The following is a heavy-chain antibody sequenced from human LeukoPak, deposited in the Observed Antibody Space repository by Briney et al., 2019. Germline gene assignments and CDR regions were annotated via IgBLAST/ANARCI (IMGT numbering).Heavy chain of an antibody. CDR1: GFTFSSYG. D-gene: IGHD2-2*01. J-gene: IGHJ6*03. V-gene: IGHV3-30*02. CDR3: ARAVYQLPSRYYYYYYMDV. Sequence: AGGSLRLCCAASGFTFSSYGMHWVRQAPGKGLEWVAFIRYDGSNKYYADSVKGRFTISRDNSKNTLYLQMNSLRAEDTAVYYCARAVYQLPSRYYYYYYMDVWGKGTTVTISS. CDR2: IRYDGSNK.